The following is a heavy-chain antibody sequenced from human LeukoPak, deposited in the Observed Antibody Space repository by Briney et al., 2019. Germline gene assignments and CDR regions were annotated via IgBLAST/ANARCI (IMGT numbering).Heavy chain of an antibody. CDR3: EKQGGLGHYYDSSSYLVY. Sequence: GGSLRLSCAASGFTFSSHAMSWVRQAPGKGLEWVSAISGSGVGTYYADSVKGRFNISRDHSKNTLYLQMNSLRAEDTAVCYCEKQGGLGHYYDSSSYLVYWGQGTLVTVSS. CDR2: ISGSGVGT. CDR1: GFTFSSHA. D-gene: IGHD3-22*01. V-gene: IGHV3-23*01. J-gene: IGHJ4*02.